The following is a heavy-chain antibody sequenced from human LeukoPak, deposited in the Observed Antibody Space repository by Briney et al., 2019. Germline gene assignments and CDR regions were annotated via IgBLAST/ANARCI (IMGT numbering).Heavy chain of an antibody. D-gene: IGHD3-10*01. J-gene: IGHJ3*02. CDR2: TSSSDAGT. Sequence: SGGSLRLSCAASGFTLSSYAMSWVRQAPGKGLEWVSATSSSDAGTYYAESVRGRFTISRDNAKNSLYLQMNSLRAEDTAVYYCASFPPYMVRNDAFDIWGQGTMVTVSS. CDR1: GFTLSSYA. V-gene: IGHV3-23*01. CDR3: ASFPPYMVRNDAFDI.